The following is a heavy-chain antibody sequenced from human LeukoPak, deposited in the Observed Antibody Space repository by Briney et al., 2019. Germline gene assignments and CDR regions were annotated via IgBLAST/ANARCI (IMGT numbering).Heavy chain of an antibody. CDR1: GFTFSSYW. CDR3: ARGVHKRYYYYYMDV. D-gene: IGHD1-1*01. CDR2: INSDGSST. V-gene: IGHV3-74*01. J-gene: IGHJ6*03. Sequence: GGSLRLSCAASGFTFSSYWMHWVRQAPGKGLVWVSRINSDGSSTSYADSVKGRFTISRDNAKNTLYLQMNSLRAEDTAVYYCARGVHKRYYYYYMDVWGKGTTVTVSS.